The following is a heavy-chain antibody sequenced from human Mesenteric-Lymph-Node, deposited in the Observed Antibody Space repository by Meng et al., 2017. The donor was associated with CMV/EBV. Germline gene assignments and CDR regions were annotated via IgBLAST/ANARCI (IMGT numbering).Heavy chain of an antibody. CDR1: GGSITSYY. CDR3: ATLWGSGFDYAFDP. V-gene: IGHV4-59*01. CDR2: IYYSGIT. D-gene: IGHD5-12*01. Sequence: GSLRLSCTVSGGSITSYYWSWIRQPPEKGLEWIGYIYYSGITNYSPSLKSRVTISVDTSKNQFSLKLSSVTAADTAVYYCATLWGSGFDYAFDPWGQGALVTVSS. J-gene: IGHJ5*02.